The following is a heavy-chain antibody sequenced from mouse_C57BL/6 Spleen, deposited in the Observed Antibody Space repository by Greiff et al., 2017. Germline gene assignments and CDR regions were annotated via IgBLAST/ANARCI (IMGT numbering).Heavy chain of an antibody. CDR1: GYTFTDYE. V-gene: IGHV1-15*01. D-gene: IGHD1-1*01. CDR2: IDPETGGT. J-gene: IGHJ1*03. CDR3: TTCYYGSSYWYFDV. Sequence: QVQLKQSGAELVRPGASVTLSCKASGYTFTDYEMHWVKQTPVHGLEWIGAIDPETGGTAYNQKFKGKAILTADKSSSTAYMELRSLTSEDSAVYYWTTCYYGSSYWYFDVWGTGTTVTVSS.